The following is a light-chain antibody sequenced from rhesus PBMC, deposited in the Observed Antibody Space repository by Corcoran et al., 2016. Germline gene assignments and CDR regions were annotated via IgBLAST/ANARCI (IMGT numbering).Light chain of an antibody. CDR3: QQYDSGPWT. V-gene: IGKV1-22*01. CDR1: QSLISW. Sequence: DIQMTQSPSSLSASVGDTVTITCRASQSLISWLAWYQQKPGKAPNLLIYKASSLQSGVTSRFSGSGYVIDFTLTVSIRNSEDFATYWCQQYDSGPWTFGQGTKGEI. J-gene: IGKJ1*01. CDR2: KAS.